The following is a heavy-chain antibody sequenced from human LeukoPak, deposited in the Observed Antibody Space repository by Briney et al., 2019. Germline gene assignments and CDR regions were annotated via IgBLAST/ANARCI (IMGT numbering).Heavy chain of an antibody. Sequence: SETLSLTCTVSGYSISSGYYWGWIRQPPGKGLEWIGSIYHSGSTYYNPSLKSRVTISVDTSKNQFSLKLSSVTAADTAVYYCASRITGTTFDYWGQGTLVTVSS. J-gene: IGHJ4*02. CDR3: ASRITGTTFDY. CDR1: GYSISSGYY. D-gene: IGHD1-20*01. V-gene: IGHV4-38-2*02. CDR2: IYHSGST.